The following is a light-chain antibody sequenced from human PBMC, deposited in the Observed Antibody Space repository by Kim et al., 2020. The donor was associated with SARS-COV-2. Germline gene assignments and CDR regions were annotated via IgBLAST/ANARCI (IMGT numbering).Light chain of an antibody. CDR1: QSVSSNY. CDR2: GDS. V-gene: IGKV3-20*01. J-gene: IGKJ1*01. Sequence: SPGKRATLSCRASQSVSSNYLAWYQQKPGQAPRLLIYGDSSRATGIPDRFSGSGSGTDFTLTITRLEPEDFAVYYCQQYSSSPATFGQGTKVDIK. CDR3: QQYSSSPAT.